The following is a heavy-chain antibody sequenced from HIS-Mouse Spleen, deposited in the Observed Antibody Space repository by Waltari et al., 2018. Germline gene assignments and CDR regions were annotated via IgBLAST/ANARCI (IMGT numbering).Heavy chain of an antibody. V-gene: IGHV3-30-3*01. J-gene: IGHJ4*02. CDR3: ARDHRNNWAIRD. D-gene: IGHD1-20*01. Sequence: QVQLVESGGGVVQPGRSLRLSCAASGFTFCSYAMYWVRQAPGKGLEWVAVISYDGSNKYYADSVKGRFTISRDNSKNTLYLQMNSLRAEDTAVYYCARDHRNNWAIRDWGQGTLVTVSS. CDR1: GFTFCSYA. CDR2: ISYDGSNK.